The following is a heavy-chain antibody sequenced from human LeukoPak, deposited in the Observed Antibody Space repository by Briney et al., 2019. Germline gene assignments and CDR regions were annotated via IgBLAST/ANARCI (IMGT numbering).Heavy chain of an antibody. CDR1: GFTFSSYN. J-gene: IGHJ4*02. Sequence: GGSLRLSSAASGFTFSSYNMNWVRQAPGKGLGWVSSITGSSSYTFYADSVKGRFTISRDNAKNSLYLQMNSLRAEDTAVYYCARILGATRAMRGYFDYWGQGTLVSVSS. CDR2: ITGSSSYT. V-gene: IGHV3-21*01. D-gene: IGHD1-26*01. CDR3: ARILGATRAMRGYFDY.